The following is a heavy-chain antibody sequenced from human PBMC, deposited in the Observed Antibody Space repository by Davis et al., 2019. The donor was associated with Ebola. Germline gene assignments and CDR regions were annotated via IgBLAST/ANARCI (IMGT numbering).Heavy chain of an antibody. Sequence: SVKVSCKASGGTFSSYAISWVRQAPGQGLEWMGGIIPIFGTANYAQKFQGRVTITADKSTSTAYMELSSLRSEDTAAYYCARKEVRITIFGVVNYYYGMDVWGQGTTVTVSS. CDR1: GGTFSSYA. V-gene: IGHV1-69*06. CDR3: ARKEVRITIFGVVNYYYGMDV. CDR2: IIPIFGTA. J-gene: IGHJ6*02. D-gene: IGHD3-3*01.